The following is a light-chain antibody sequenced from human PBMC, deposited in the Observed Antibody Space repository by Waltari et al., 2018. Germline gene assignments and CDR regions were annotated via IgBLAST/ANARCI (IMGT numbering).Light chain of an antibody. J-gene: IGKJ1*01. Sequence: EIVLPQSPGTPSLSTGQTATLSCRASQSVSSSYLAWYQQKPGQAPRVLIHGASNRATGIPDRFSGSGSGTDFTLTISRLEPEDFAVYYCQQYGSSPWTFGQGTKVEIK. CDR3: QQYGSSPWT. CDR1: QSVSSSY. CDR2: GAS. V-gene: IGKV3-20*01.